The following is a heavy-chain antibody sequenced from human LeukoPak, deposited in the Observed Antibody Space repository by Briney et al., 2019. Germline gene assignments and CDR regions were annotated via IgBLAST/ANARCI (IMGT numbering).Heavy chain of an antibody. CDR3: ARDGGHDYGGNDY. Sequence: PGGSLRLSCAASGFTFDNYGMSWVRQAPGKGLEWVSGINWNGGSTGYADSVKGRFTISRDNAKNSLYLQMNSLRAEDTALYYCARDGGHDYGGNDYWGQGTLVSVSS. D-gene: IGHD4-23*01. V-gene: IGHV3-20*04. CDR2: INWNGGST. CDR1: GFTFDNYG. J-gene: IGHJ4*02.